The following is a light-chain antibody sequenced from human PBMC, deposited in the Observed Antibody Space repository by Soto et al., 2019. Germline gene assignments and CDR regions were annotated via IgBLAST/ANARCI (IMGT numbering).Light chain of an antibody. V-gene: IGLV2-14*01. CDR2: EVS. CDR3: SSYTSGSTLV. CDR1: SSDVGYYNY. Sequence: QSALTQPASVSGSPGQSITISCTGTSSDVGYYNYVSWYQQYPGKAPKLLIYEVSHRPSGISNRFSGSESGNTASLTISGLQAEDEADYYCSSYTSGSTLVFGTGTKLTVL. J-gene: IGLJ1*01.